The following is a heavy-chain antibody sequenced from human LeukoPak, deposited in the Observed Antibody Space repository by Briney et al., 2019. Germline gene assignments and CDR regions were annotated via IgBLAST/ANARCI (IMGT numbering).Heavy chain of an antibody. D-gene: IGHD6-19*01. CDR1: GGSISSGDYY. V-gene: IGHV4-30-4*01. CDR2: IYYSGST. CDR3: ARGYASNGCDY. Sequence: ASETLSLTCTVSGGSISSGDYYWSWIRQPPGKGLEWIGYIYYSGSTYYNPSLKSRVTISVDTSKNQFSLKLSSVTAADTAVYYCARGYASNGCDYWGQGTLVTVSS. J-gene: IGHJ4*02.